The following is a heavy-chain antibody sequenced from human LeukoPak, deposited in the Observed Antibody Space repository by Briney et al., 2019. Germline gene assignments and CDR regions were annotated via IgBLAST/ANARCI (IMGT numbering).Heavy chain of an antibody. J-gene: IGHJ3*02. Sequence: ASVKVSCKVSGYTLTELSMHWVRQAPGQRLEWMGWINAGNGNTKYSQKFQGRVTITRDTSASTAYMELSSLRSEDTAVYYCAFASSGSFAFDIWGQGTMVTVSS. CDR3: AFASSGSFAFDI. D-gene: IGHD3-10*01. CDR1: GYTLTELS. CDR2: INAGNGNT. V-gene: IGHV1-3*01.